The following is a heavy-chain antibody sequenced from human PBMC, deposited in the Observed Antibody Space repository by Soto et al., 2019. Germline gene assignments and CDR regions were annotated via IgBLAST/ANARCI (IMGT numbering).Heavy chain of an antibody. D-gene: IGHD6-19*01. J-gene: IGHJ5*02. CDR1: GFTFSSYW. CDR2: IKQDGSEK. Sequence: EVQLVESGGGLVQPGGSLRLSCAASGFTFSSYWMSWVRQAPGKGLEWVANIKQDGSEKYYVDSVKGRFTMSRDNAKNSLYLQMNSLRAEDTAVYYCARDISVAANWFDPWGQGTLVTVSS. V-gene: IGHV3-7*01. CDR3: ARDISVAANWFDP.